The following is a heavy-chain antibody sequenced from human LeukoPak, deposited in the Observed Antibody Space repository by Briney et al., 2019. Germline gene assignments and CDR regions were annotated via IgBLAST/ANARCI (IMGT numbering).Heavy chain of an antibody. CDR1: GFTFSSYV. CDR2: IIGSGGSR. J-gene: IGHJ4*02. V-gene: IGHV3-23*01. Sequence: PGGSLRLSCVASGFTFSSYVMAWVRQAPGKGLEWVSSIIGSGGSRYYADSVKGRVTISRDNSKNTLYLQIYSLRAEDTAIYYGARGSKGTYDYWGQGTLVTVSS. CDR3: ARGSKGTYDY.